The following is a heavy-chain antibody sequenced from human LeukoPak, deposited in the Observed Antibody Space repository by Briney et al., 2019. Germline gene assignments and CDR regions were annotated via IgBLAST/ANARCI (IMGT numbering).Heavy chain of an antibody. D-gene: IGHD3-22*01. V-gene: IGHV3-23*01. J-gene: IGHJ4*02. CDR3: TKRGVVIRVILVGFHKEAYYFDS. CDR1: GFTFSNYA. Sequence: GGSLRLSCVASGFTFSNYAMSWVRQAPGKGLEWVSAIGGSDGRAHYAPSVEGRFTISRDNPKNTLYLQMNSLRAEDTAVYFCTKRGVVIRVILVGFHKEAYYFDSWGQGALVTVSS. CDR2: IGGSDGRA.